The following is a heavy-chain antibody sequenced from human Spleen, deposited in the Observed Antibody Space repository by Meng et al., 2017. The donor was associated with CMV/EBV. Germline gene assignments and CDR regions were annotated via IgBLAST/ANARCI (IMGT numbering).Heavy chain of an antibody. V-gene: IGHV1-18*01. J-gene: IGHJ4*02. CDR3: ARVRDILTVQGVRYFDY. D-gene: IGHD3-9*01. CDR1: GYIFTNYG. Sequence: DSVEVSCKASGYIFTNYGITWVRQAPGQGLEWMGWISAHNGKTNYGQKFQGRVTMTTDPSTNTAYMELRSLRSDDTAVYYCARVRDILTVQGVRYFDYGGQGTLVTVSS. CDR2: ISAHNGKT.